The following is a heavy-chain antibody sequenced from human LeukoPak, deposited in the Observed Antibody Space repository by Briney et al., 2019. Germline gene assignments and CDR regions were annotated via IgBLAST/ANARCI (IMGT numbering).Heavy chain of an antibody. Sequence: PGGSLRLSCAASGFTFSSYSMNWVRQAPGKGLEWVSSISSSRSYKYYADSLKGRFTISRDNAKNSLYLQMNSLRAEDTAVYYCARGGYDSSGLFFDYWGQGTLVTVSS. J-gene: IGHJ4*02. CDR3: ARGGYDSSGLFFDY. CDR2: ISSSRSYK. V-gene: IGHV3-21*01. CDR1: GFTFSSYS. D-gene: IGHD3-22*01.